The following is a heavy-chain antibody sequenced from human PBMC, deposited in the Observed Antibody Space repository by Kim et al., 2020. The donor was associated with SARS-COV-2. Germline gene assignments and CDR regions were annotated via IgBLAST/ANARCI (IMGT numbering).Heavy chain of an antibody. J-gene: IGHJ3*02. CDR3: ARGRVFRYCSSTSCPHGGMMVFDI. D-gene: IGHD2-2*01. CDR1: GGSFSGYY. Sequence: SETLSLTCAVYGGSFSGYYWSWIRQPPGKGLEWIGEINHSGSTNYNPSLKSRVTISVDTSKNQFSLKLSSVTAADTAVYYCARGRVFRYCSSTSCPHGGMMVFDIWGQGTMVTVSS. CDR2: INHSGST. V-gene: IGHV4-34*01.